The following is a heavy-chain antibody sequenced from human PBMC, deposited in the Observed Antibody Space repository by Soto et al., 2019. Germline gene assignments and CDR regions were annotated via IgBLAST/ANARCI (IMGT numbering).Heavy chain of an antibody. J-gene: IGHJ6*02. CDR2: IYYSGST. CDR3: ARDHYVYDILTGYGYYYGMDV. V-gene: IGHV4-30-4*01. CDR1: GGSISSGDYY. D-gene: IGHD3-9*01. Sequence: SETLSLTCTVSGGSISSGDYYWSWIRQPPGKGLEWIAYIYYSGSTYYNPSLKSRVTISVDTSKNQFSLKLSSVTAADTAVYNCARDHYVYDILTGYGYYYGMDVWGQGTTVTVSS.